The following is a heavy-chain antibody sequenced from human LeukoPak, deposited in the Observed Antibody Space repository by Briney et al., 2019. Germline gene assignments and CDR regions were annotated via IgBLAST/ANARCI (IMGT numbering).Heavy chain of an antibody. CDR1: GFTFSSYG. V-gene: IGHV3-30*18. CDR3: AKDLSQSSTSWDY. Sequence: GRSLRLSCAASGFTFSSYGMHWVRQAPGKGLEWVAVISFDGSNSYYADSVKGRFTISRDNSKNTLYLQMNSLRGEDTAIYHCAKDLSQSSTSWDYWGQGTLVTVSS. J-gene: IGHJ4*02. D-gene: IGHD2-2*01. CDR2: ISFDGSNS.